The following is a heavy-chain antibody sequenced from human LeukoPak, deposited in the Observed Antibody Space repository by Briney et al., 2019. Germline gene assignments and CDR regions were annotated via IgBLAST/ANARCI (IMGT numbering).Heavy chain of an antibody. CDR1: ALTFNSCG. J-gene: IGHJ4*02. D-gene: IGHD3-22*01. CDR3: AKDRSYYDSGGFRNFDY. Sequence: GGSLSLSCAASALTFNSCGMHWVRQAPGKGLEGVAFIRNDGSNSYYADSVKGRFTISRDNSKNTLYLQMNSLRPEDTAVYYCAKDRSYYDSGGFRNFDYWGQGTLVTVS. CDR2: IRNDGSNS. V-gene: IGHV3-30*02.